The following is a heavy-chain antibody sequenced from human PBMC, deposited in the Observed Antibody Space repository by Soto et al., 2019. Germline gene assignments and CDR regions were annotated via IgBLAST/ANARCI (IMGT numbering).Heavy chain of an antibody. J-gene: IGHJ6*02. CDR3: ARDLYSNSIYYYGMDV. Sequence: GGSLRLSCAASGFSFSTYGIHWVRQAPGKGLEWVAVIWYDGSYKYYADSVKGRFTISRDNSRTFLQMNSLRDEDTAVYYCARDLYSNSIYYYGMDVWGQGTTVTVSS. CDR1: GFSFSTYG. D-gene: IGHD6-6*01. V-gene: IGHV3-33*01. CDR2: IWYDGSYK.